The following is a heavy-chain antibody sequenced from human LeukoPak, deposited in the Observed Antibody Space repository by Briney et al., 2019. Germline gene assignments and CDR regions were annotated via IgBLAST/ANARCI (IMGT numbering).Heavy chain of an antibody. CDR3: ARRGIAAAGYDY. D-gene: IGHD6-13*01. Sequence: SETLSLTCTVSGGSISSYYWSWIRQPPGKGLEWIGYIYYSGATNYNPSLKSRVTILVDTSKNQFSLNLSSVTAADTAVYYCARRGIAAAGYDYWGQGTLVTVSS. J-gene: IGHJ4*02. CDR1: GGSISSYY. V-gene: IGHV4-59*08. CDR2: IYYSGAT.